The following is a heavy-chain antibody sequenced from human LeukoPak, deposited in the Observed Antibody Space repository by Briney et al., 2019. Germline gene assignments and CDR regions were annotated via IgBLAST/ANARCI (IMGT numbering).Heavy chain of an antibody. V-gene: IGHV4-39*01. J-gene: IGHJ4*02. CDR2: IYYSGST. CDR3: ASQVVPAATIPVGYFDY. Sequence: PSETLSLTCTVSGGSISSSSYYWGWIRQPPGKGLEWIGSIYYSGSTYYNPSLKSRVTISVDTSKNQFSLKLSSVTAADTAVYYCASQVVPAATIPVGYFDYWGQGTLVTVSS. CDR1: GGSISSSSYY. D-gene: IGHD2-2*01.